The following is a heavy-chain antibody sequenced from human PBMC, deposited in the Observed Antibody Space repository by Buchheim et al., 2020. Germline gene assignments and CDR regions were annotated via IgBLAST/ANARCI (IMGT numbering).Heavy chain of an antibody. CDR3: AKLRVNVATGDAFDI. CDR2: IWHDGSRK. J-gene: IGHJ3*02. V-gene: IGHV3-33*06. Sequence: QVQLVESGGGVVRPGTSLRISCAASGFTFRSYGVHWVRRAPGKGLEWVALIWHDGSRKYYADSVKGRFTISRDNSKSTLYLQMNSLRAEDTAVCYCAKLRVNVATGDAFDIWGQGT. D-gene: IGHD5-12*01. CDR1: GFTFRSYG.